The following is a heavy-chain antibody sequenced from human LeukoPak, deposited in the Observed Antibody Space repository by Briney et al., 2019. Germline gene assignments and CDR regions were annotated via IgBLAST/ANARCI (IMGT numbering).Heavy chain of an antibody. J-gene: IGHJ6*02. V-gene: IGHV3-7*03. Sequence: GGSLRLSCAASGFTYSNYWMSWVRQAPGKGLEWVANIKQDGSEKYYVNSVKGRFTISRDNAKNSLYLQMNSLRAEDTALYYCAKDSIVGAHYYYYGMDVWGQGTTVTVSS. CDR1: GFTYSNYW. CDR2: IKQDGSEK. CDR3: AKDSIVGAHYYYYGMDV. D-gene: IGHD1-26*01.